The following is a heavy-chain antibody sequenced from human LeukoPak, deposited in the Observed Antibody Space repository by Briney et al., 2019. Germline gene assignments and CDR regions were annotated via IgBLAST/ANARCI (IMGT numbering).Heavy chain of an antibody. CDR3: ARDLGDGDYAFDI. CDR1: GGSISSYY. CDR2: IYYSGST. V-gene: IGHV4-59*01. D-gene: IGHD4-17*01. Sequence: PSETLSLTCTVSGGSISSYYWSWIRQPPGKGLEWIGYIYYSGSTNYSPSLKSRVTISVDTSKNQFSLKLSSVTAADTAVYYCARDLGDGDYAFDIWGQGTMVTVSS. J-gene: IGHJ3*02.